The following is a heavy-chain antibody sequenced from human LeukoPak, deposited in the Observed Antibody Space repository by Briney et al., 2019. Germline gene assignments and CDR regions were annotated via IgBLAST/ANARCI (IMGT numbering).Heavy chain of an antibody. CDR1: GFTFSSYG. Sequence: GGSLRLSCAASGFTFSSYGMHWVRQAPGKGLEWVAVISYDGSNKYYADSVKGRFTISRDNAKNSLYLQMNSLRAEDTAVYYCARGEWYYGSGSYYFDYWGQGTLVTVSS. CDR2: ISYDGSNK. J-gene: IGHJ4*02. CDR3: ARGEWYYGSGSYYFDY. D-gene: IGHD3-10*01. V-gene: IGHV3-30*03.